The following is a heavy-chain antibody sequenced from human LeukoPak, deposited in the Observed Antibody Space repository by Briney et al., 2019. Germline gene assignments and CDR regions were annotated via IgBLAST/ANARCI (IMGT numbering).Heavy chain of an antibody. CDR2: ISWNSGSI. CDR3: ARATVTTGWFDP. V-gene: IGHV3-9*01. CDR1: GFTFDDYA. Sequence: GGSLRLSCAASGFTFDDYAMHWVRHAPGKGLEWVSGISWNSGSIGYADSVKGRFTISRDNAKNSLYLQMNSLRAEDTALYYCARATVTTGWFDPWGQGTLVTVSS. J-gene: IGHJ5*02. D-gene: IGHD4-17*01.